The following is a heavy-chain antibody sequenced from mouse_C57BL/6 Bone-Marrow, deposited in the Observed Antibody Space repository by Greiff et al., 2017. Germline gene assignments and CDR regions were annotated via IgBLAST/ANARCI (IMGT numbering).Heavy chain of an antibody. CDR3: ARCGYGSYGAWFAY. V-gene: IGHV1-18*01. CDR2: INPNNGGT. CDR1: GYTFTDYN. Sequence: EVKLVESGPELVKPGASVKIPCKASGYTFTDYNMDWVKQSPGKRLEWIGDINPNNGGTIYNQKFKGKATLTVDKSSSTAYMALRSLTSEDTAVYYCARCGYGSYGAWFAYWGKGTLVTVSA. J-gene: IGHJ3*01. D-gene: IGHD2-1*01.